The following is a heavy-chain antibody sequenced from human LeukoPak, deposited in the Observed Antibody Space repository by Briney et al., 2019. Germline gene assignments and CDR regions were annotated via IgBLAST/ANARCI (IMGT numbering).Heavy chain of an antibody. CDR1: GGSISSTSYY. CDR2: IYYSGST. D-gene: IGHD6-19*01. J-gene: IGHJ6*03. Sequence: PSETLSLTCTVSGGSISSTSYYWGWIRQPPGKGLECIGTIYYSGSTNYNPSLKSRVTISVDTSKNQFSLKLSSVTAADTAVYYCARHRSSPSSGWYHYYYYYMDVWGKGTTVTISS. V-gene: IGHV4-39*01. CDR3: ARHRSSPSSGWYHYYYYYMDV.